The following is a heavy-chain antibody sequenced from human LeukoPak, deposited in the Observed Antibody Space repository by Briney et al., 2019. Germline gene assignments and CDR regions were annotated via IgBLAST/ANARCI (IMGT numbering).Heavy chain of an antibody. V-gene: IGHV1-18*01. CDR3: ARGTLRSYYDSSGIFDY. CDR2: ISAYNGNA. J-gene: IGHJ4*02. CDR1: GYTFTSYG. Sequence: ASVKVSCKASGYTFTSYGISWVRQAPGQGLEWMGWISAYNGNANYAQKLQGRVTMTTDTSTSTAYMELRSLRSEDTAVYYCARGTLRSYYDSSGIFDYWGQGTLVTVSS. D-gene: IGHD3-22*01.